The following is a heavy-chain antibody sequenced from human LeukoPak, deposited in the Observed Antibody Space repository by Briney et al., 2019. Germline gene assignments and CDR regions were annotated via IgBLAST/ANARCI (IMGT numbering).Heavy chain of an antibody. D-gene: IGHD3-22*01. CDR3: ARDGGYYYDSSGPLLDYCYYGMDV. V-gene: IGHV1-46*01. CDR1: GYTFTSYY. CDR2: INPSGGST. J-gene: IGHJ6*02. Sequence: ASVKVSCKASGYTFTSYYMHWVRQAPGQGLEWMGIINPSGGSTSYAQKFQGRVTMTRDTSTSTVYMELSSLRSEDTAVYYCARDGGYYYDSSGPLLDYCYYGMDVWGQGTTVTVSS.